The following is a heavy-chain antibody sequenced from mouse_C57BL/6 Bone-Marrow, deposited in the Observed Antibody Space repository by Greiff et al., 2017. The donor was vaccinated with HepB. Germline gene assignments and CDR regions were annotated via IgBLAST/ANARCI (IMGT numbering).Heavy chain of an antibody. CDR3: TTGGSSHYYAMDY. D-gene: IGHD1-1*01. J-gene: IGHJ4*01. Sequence: EVKLVESGAELVRPGASVKLSCTASGFNIKDYYMHWVKQRPEQGLEWIGRIDPEDGDTEYAPKFQGKATMTADTSSNTAYLQLSSLTSEDTAVYYCTTGGSSHYYAMDYWGQGTSVTVSS. CDR2: IDPEDGDT. V-gene: IGHV14-1*01. CDR1: GFNIKDYY.